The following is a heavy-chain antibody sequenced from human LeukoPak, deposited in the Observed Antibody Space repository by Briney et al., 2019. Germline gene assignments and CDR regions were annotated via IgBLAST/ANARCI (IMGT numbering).Heavy chain of an antibody. V-gene: IGHV4-59*01. CDR1: GGSISPYH. CDR2: IYYSGDT. D-gene: IGHD4/OR15-4a*01. J-gene: IGHJ5*02. CDR3: ARDPQHDYGDNWFDP. Sequence: SETLSLTCSVSGGSISPYHWSWIRQAPGKGLEWIGYIYYSGDTNYNPSLKSRVTISVDTSRNQFSLNLSSVTAADTAVYYCARDPQHDYGDNWFDPWGQGTLVTVSS.